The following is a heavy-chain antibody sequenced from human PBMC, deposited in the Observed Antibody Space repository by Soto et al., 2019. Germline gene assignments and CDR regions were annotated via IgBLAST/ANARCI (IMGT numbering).Heavy chain of an antibody. J-gene: IGHJ6*03. Sequence: QHTGKGLEWVANIKQDGSEKYYVDSVKGRFTISRDNAKNSLYLQMNSLRAEDTAVYYCARAMGDIVVVPAAAAYYYYMDVWGKGTTVTVYS. D-gene: IGHD2-2*01. CDR2: IKQDGSEK. CDR3: ARAMGDIVVVPAAAAYYYYMDV. V-gene: IGHV3-7*01.